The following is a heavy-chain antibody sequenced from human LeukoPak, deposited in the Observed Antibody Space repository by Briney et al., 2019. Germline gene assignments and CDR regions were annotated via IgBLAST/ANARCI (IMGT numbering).Heavy chain of an antibody. CDR3: ARDPGYCSGGSCRPNDY. J-gene: IGHJ4*02. CDR1: GGTFSSYA. CDR2: IIPIFGTA. V-gene: IGHV1-69*01. Sequence: GSSVKVSCKASGGTFSSYAISWVRQAPGQGLEWMGGIIPIFGTANYAQKFQGRVTITADESTSTAYMELSSLGSEDTAVYYCARDPGYCSGGSCRPNDYWGQGTLVTVSS. D-gene: IGHD2-15*01.